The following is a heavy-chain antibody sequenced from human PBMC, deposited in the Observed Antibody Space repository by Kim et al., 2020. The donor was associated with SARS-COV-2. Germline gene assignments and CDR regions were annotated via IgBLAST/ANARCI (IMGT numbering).Heavy chain of an antibody. J-gene: IGHJ3*02. V-gene: IGHV3-11*06. CDR1: GFTFSDYY. CDR2: ISSSSSYT. Sequence: GGSLRLSCAASGFTFSDYYMSWIRQAPGKGLEWVSYISSSSSYTHYADSVKGRFTISRDNAKNSLYLQMNSLRAEDTAVYYCATDTSDCSSTSCYESPDAFDIWGQGTMVTVSS. D-gene: IGHD2-2*01. CDR3: ATDTSDCSSTSCYESPDAFDI.